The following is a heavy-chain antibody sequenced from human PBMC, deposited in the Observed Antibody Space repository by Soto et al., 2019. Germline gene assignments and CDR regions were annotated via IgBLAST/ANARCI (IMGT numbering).Heavy chain of an antibody. Sequence: QVQLVQSGAEVKKPGASVKVSCKASGYTFTGYYMHWVRQAPGQGLEWMGWINPNSGGINYAQKFQGRVTMTRDTSISTAYMELSRLRSDDTAVYYCARVEKYFDVRSAGYGMDVWGQGTTVTVSS. CDR2: INPNSGGI. CDR1: GYTFTGYY. CDR3: ARVEKYFDVRSAGYGMDV. D-gene: IGHD3-9*01. V-gene: IGHV1-2*02. J-gene: IGHJ6*02.